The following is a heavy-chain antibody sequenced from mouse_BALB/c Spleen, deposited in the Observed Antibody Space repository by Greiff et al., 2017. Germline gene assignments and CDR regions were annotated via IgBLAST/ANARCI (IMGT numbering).Heavy chain of an antibody. CDR2: INSNGGST. CDR3: ARDYYGSSYGYAMDY. V-gene: IGHV5-6-3*01. Sequence: EVNVVESGGGLVQPGGSLKLSCAASGFTFSSYGMSWVRQTPDKRLELVATINSNGGSTYYPDSVKGRFTISRDNAKNTLYLQMSSLKSEDTAMYYCARDYYGSSYGYAMDYWGQGTSVTVSS. D-gene: IGHD1-1*01. CDR1: GFTFSSYG. J-gene: IGHJ4*01.